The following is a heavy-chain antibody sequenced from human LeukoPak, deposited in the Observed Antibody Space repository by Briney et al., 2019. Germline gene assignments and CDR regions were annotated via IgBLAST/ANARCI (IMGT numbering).Heavy chain of an antibody. CDR3: ARDRYYYDSSGYYFIDY. J-gene: IGHJ4*02. D-gene: IGHD3-22*01. CDR1: GYTFTGYY. V-gene: IGHV1-2*02. Sequence: SVKVSCKASGYTFTGYYMHWVRQAPGQGLEWMGWINPNSGGTNYAQKFQGRVTMTRDTSISTAYMELSRLRSDDTAVYYCARDRYYYDSSGYYFIDYWGQGTLVTVSS. CDR2: INPNSGGT.